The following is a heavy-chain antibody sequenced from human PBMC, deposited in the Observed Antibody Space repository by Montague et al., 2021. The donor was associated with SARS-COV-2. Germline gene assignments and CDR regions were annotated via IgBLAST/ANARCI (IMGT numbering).Heavy chain of an antibody. Sequence: SETRSLTCAVYGGSFSGYYCSWVRQPPGKGLEWVGEINHSGSTNXNPSLNIRVRISVATSKNQFSLKLRPVTAADTAVYYCSRTYTYYDFCSGYTWDYYMDVWGKGTTVTVSS. J-gene: IGHJ6*03. D-gene: IGHD3-3*01. V-gene: IGHV4-34*01. CDR1: GGSFSGYY. CDR2: INHSGST. CDR3: SRTYTYYDFCSGYTWDYYMDV.